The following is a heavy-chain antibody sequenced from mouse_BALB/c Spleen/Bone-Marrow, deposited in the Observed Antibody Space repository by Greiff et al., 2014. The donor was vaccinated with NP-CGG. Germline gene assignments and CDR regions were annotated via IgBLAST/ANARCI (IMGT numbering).Heavy chain of an antibody. CDR2: IWAGGST. Sequence: VQLVESGPGLVAPSQSLSITCTVSGFSLTSYGVHWVRQPPGKGLEWLGVIWAGGSTNYNSALMSRLSISKDNSKSQVFLKMNSLQTNDTAMYYCARDGDYDEGAWFAYWGQGTLVTVSA. V-gene: IGHV2-9*02. J-gene: IGHJ3*01. CDR3: ARDGDYDEGAWFAY. CDR1: GFSLTSYG. D-gene: IGHD2-4*01.